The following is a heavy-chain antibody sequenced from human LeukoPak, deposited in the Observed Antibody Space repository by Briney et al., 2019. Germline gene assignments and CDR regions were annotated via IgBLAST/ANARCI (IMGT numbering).Heavy chain of an antibody. J-gene: IGHJ2*01. D-gene: IGHD2-21*02. CDR2: IYPGDSDT. V-gene: IGHV5-51*01. CDR3: ARRMTADYFDL. CDR1: GYTLTSYW. Sequence: GESLKISCKGSGYTLTSYWIAWVRQMPRKGLEWMGVIYPGDSDTRYSPSFQGQVTISADKSFSTAYLQWSSLKASDTAMYYCARRMTADYFDLWGRGTLVTVSS.